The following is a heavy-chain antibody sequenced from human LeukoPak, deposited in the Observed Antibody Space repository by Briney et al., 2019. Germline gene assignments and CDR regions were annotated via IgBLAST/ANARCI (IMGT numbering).Heavy chain of an antibody. J-gene: IGHJ4*02. CDR3: ARVTALSGSYPYYFDY. Sequence: ASVKVSCKASGYTFTSYGISWVRQAPGQGLGWMGWISAYNGNTNYAQKLQGRVTMTTDTSTSTAYMELRSLRSDDTAVYYCARVTALSGSYPYYFDYWGQGTLVTVSS. D-gene: IGHD1-26*01. CDR2: ISAYNGNT. V-gene: IGHV1-18*01. CDR1: GYTFTSYG.